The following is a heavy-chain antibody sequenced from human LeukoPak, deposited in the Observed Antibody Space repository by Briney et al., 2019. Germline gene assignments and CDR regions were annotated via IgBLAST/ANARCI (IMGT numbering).Heavy chain of an antibody. J-gene: IGHJ4*02. CDR1: GGSISSSSYY. Sequence: SETLSLTCTVSGGSISSSSYYWGWIRQPPGKGLEWIGSIYYSGSTYYNPSLKSRVTISVDTSKNQFSLKLSSVTAADTAVYYCARTGGPSWLLLPYWGPGTLVTVSS. CDR3: ARTGGPSWLLLPY. D-gene: IGHD3-22*01. CDR2: IYYSGST. V-gene: IGHV4-39*01.